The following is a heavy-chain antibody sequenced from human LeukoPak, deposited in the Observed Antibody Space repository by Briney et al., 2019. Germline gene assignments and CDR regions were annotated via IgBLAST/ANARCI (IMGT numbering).Heavy chain of an antibody. CDR1: GFTFSSYW. V-gene: IGHV3-7*01. CDR3: ARDGDYYDSRGDAFDI. D-gene: IGHD3-22*01. CDR2: IKEDGSQK. Sequence: GGSLRLSCAGSGFTFSSYWMSWVRQAPGKGLEWVANIKEDGSQKHYVDSVKGRFTISRDNSKNTLYLQMNSLRAEDTAVYYCARDGDYYDSRGDAFDIWGQGAMVTVAS. J-gene: IGHJ3*02.